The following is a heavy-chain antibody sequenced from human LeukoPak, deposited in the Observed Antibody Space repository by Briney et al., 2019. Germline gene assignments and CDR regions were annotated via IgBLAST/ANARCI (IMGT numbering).Heavy chain of an antibody. J-gene: IGHJ4*02. CDR1: GYTFTSYD. V-gene: IGHV1-8*01. D-gene: IGHD6-19*01. CDR2: MNPNSGNT. Sequence: ASVKVSCKASGYTFTSYDTNWVRQATGQGLEWMGWMNPNSGNTGYAQKFQGRVTMTRNTSISTAYMELSSLRSEDTAVYYCARRRTIAVAEIGYWGQGTLVTVSS. CDR3: ARRRTIAVAEIGY.